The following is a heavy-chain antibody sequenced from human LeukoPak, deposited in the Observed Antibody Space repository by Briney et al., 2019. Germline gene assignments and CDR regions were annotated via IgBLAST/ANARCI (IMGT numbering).Heavy chain of an antibody. V-gene: IGHV3-9*01. D-gene: IGHD6-6*01. Sequence: GGSLRLSCAAPGFTFDDYAMHWVRQAPGKGLEWVSGISWNSGSIGYADSVKGRFTISRDNAKNSLYLQMNSLRAEDTALYYCAKDLSSSEDAFDIWGQGTMVTVSS. J-gene: IGHJ3*02. CDR3: AKDLSSSEDAFDI. CDR2: ISWNSGSI. CDR1: GFTFDDYA.